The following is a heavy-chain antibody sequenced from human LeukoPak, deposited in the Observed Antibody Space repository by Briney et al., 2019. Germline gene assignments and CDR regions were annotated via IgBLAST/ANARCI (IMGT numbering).Heavy chain of an antibody. CDR2: ISAYNGNT. Sequence: ASVKVSCKASGYTFTSYGISWVRQAPGQGLEWMGWISAYNGNTNYAQKLQGRVTMTTDTSTSTAYMEPRSLRSDDTAVYYCARGGRSDYYGSGSYSDYWGQGTLVTVSS. J-gene: IGHJ4*02. V-gene: IGHV1-18*04. CDR3: ARGGRSDYYGSGSYSDY. D-gene: IGHD3-10*01. CDR1: GYTFTSYG.